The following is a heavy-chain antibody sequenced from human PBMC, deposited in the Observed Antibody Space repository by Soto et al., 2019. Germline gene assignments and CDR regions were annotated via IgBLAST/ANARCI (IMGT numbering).Heavy chain of an antibody. D-gene: IGHD3-10*01. J-gene: IGHJ6*02. V-gene: IGHV1-69*13. Sequence: SVKVSCKASGGSFSTYAISWVRQAPGQGLEWMGGIIPIFGTANYAQKFQGRVTITADESTSTAYMELSSLRSEDTAVYYCARAEVPRVAVRGVIITSNYYYYYYGMDVWGQGTTVTVSS. CDR2: IIPIFGTA. CDR1: GGSFSTYA. CDR3: ARAEVPRVAVRGVIITSNYYYYYYGMDV.